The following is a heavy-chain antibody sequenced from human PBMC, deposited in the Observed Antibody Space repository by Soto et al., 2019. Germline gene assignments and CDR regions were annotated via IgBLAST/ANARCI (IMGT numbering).Heavy chain of an antibody. CDR3: VRTACVINNCSYRGVR. Sequence: ESGGGVVQPGRSLRLSCVASGFDFKTYGMHWVRQAPGKGLEWVAVIGFDGTNIHYSDSVRGRFSISRDNSENTVSLQMNSPRVEDTALYYCVRTACVINNCSYRGVRWGQGTLVTV. CDR2: IGFDGTNI. J-gene: IGHJ4*02. D-gene: IGHD1-20*01. V-gene: IGHV3-33*01. CDR1: GFDFKTYG.